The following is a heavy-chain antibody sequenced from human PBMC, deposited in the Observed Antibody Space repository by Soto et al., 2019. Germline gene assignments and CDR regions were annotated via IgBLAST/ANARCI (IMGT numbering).Heavy chain of an antibody. V-gene: IGHV4-30-4*01. CDR1: GASISSGDSY. D-gene: IGHD4-17*01. Sequence: SETLSLTCSVSGASISSGDSYWTWIRQPPGKGLEWIGYIHYSGTTYYNPSLKSRVTISVDTSRNQFSLKLTSVTAADTAVYYCARGSTTEKVDSWGQGTLVTVSS. CDR2: IHYSGTT. CDR3: ARGSTTEKVDS. J-gene: IGHJ4*02.